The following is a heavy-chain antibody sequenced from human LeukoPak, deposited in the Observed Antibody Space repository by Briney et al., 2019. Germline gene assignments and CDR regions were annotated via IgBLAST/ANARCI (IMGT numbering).Heavy chain of an antibody. D-gene: IGHD3-22*01. CDR3: ASAYYYNSSGSFDY. CDR1: GGSISSATYY. CDR2: IYYSGNT. J-gene: IGHJ4*02. V-gene: IGHV4-39*01. Sequence: PSETLSLTCTVSGGSISSATYYWGWIRQPPGKGLEWIGCIYYSGNTYYNPSLKSRVSISIDKSKNQFSLRLSSVTVADTTVYYCASAYYYNSSGSFDYWGQGSLVTVSS.